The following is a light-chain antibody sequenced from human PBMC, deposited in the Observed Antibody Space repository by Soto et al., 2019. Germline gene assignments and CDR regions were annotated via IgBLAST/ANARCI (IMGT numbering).Light chain of an antibody. CDR3: QQYKDWPTT. J-gene: IGKJ1*01. CDR1: QTLDSM. Sequence: IVLTQSPATPSVSPGERATLSCWASQTLDSMVAWYQQKSGQAPRLLIYSASARATGVPARFSGYGSGTDFTLTISSLQSEDLGVYYCQQYKDWPTTFGQGTKVEV. CDR2: SAS. V-gene: IGKV3-15*01.